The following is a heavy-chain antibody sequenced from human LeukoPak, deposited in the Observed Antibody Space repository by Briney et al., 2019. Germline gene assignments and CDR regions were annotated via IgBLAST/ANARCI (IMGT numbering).Heavy chain of an antibody. Sequence: SETLSLTCTVSGGSISSSSYYWGWIRQPPGKGLEWIGSIYYSGSTYYNPSLKSRVTISVDTSKNQFSLKLSSVTAADTAVYYCARGDFWSAIDYWGQGTLVTVSS. CDR1: GGSISSSSYY. V-gene: IGHV4-39*07. J-gene: IGHJ4*02. D-gene: IGHD3-3*01. CDR3: ARGDFWSAIDY. CDR2: IYYSGST.